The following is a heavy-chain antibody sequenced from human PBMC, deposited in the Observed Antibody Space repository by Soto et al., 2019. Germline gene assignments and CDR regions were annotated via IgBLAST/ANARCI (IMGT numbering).Heavy chain of an antibody. D-gene: IGHD6-19*01. J-gene: IGHJ5*02. CDR1: GDSVSSNSAA. Sequence: SQTPSLTCAISGDSVSSNSAAWNWIRQSPSRGLEWLGRTYYRSKWYNDYAVSVKSRITINPDTSKNQFSLQLNSVTPEDTAVYYCARDLIAVAGTLNWFDPWGQGTLVTVSS. CDR3: ARDLIAVAGTLNWFDP. CDR2: TYYRSKWYN. V-gene: IGHV6-1*01.